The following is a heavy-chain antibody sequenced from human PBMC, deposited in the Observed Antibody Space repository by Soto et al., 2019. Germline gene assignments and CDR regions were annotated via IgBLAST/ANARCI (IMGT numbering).Heavy chain of an antibody. J-gene: IGHJ6*02. CDR3: AIATTRGYSYLIYYYGMDA. CDR1: GRTISIKA. D-gene: IGHD2-15*01. V-gene: IGHV1-69*01. Sequence: SVEVFCKDFGRTISIKAIICVRQAQGPGLEWMGGIIPIFGTANYAQKFQGRVTITADESTSTAYMELSSLRSEHTPVYYGAIATTRGYSYLIYYYGMDARGQGTTVTVSS. CDR2: IIPIFGTA.